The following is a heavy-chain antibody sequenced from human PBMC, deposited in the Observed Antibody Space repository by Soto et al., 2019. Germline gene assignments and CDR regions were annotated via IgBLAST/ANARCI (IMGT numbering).Heavy chain of an antibody. Sequence: ASVKVSCKASGYTFTGYYMHWVRQAPGQGLEWMGWINPNSGGTNYAQKFQGWVTMTRDTSISTAYMELSRLRSDDTAVYYCARDRNYDFWSGYSLLVYPGGMDVWGQGTTVTVSS. V-gene: IGHV1-2*04. D-gene: IGHD3-3*01. J-gene: IGHJ6*02. CDR3: ARDRNYDFWSGYSLLVYPGGMDV. CDR1: GYTFTGYY. CDR2: INPNSGGT.